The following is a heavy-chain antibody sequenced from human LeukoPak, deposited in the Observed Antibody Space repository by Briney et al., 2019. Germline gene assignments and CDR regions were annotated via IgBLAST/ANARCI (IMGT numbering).Heavy chain of an antibody. V-gene: IGHV4-59*01. D-gene: IGHD6-6*01. CDR2: IYYSGST. CDR1: GGSISSYY. CDR3: ARVRSSSSNGMDV. J-gene: IGHJ6*02. Sequence: PSETLSLTCTVSGGSISSYYWSWIRQPPGKGLEWIGYIYYSGSTNYNPSLKSRVTISVDTPKNQFSLKLTSVTAADTAVYYCARVRSSSSNGMDVWGQGTTVTVS.